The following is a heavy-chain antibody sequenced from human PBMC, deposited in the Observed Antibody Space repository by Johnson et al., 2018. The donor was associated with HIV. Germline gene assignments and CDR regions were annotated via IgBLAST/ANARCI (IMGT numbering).Heavy chain of an antibody. D-gene: IGHD6-13*01. CDR1: GFSFSDYY. CDR3: AKDVDSSRWWRAFDM. J-gene: IGHJ3*02. CDR2: ISGSGGST. Sequence: VQLVESGGGLVKPGGSLRLSCAASGFSFSDYYMSWIRQAPGKGLEWVSAISGSGGSTYYADSVKGRFTISRDNSKNTLYLQMNSLRAEDTAVYYCAKDVDSSRWWRAFDMWGQGTMVSVSS. V-gene: IGHV3-23*04.